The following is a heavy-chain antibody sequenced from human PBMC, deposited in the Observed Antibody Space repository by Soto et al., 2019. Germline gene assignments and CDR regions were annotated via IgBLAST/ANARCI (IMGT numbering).Heavy chain of an antibody. CDR2: ISYDGSNK. Sequence: QVQLVESGGGVVQPGRSLRLSCAASGFTFSSYAMHWVRQAPGKGLEWVAVISYDGSNKYYADSVKGRFTISRDNSKNTLYLQMNSLRAEDTTVYYCARGARYYGMDVWGQWTTVTVSS. CDR1: GFTFSSYA. J-gene: IGHJ6*02. V-gene: IGHV3-30-3*01. CDR3: ARGARYYGMDV.